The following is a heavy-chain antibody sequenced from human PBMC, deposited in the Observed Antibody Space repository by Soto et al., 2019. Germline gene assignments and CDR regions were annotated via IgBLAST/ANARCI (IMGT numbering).Heavy chain of an antibody. CDR2: IYYSGST. Sequence: PSETLSLTCTVSGGSISSSSYYWGWIRQPPGKGLEWIGSIYYSGSTYYNPSLKSRVTISVDTSKNQFSLKLSSVTAADTAVYYCAARITGYSSGWANFDYWGQGTLVTVSS. D-gene: IGHD6-19*01. CDR3: AARITGYSSGWANFDY. J-gene: IGHJ4*02. V-gene: IGHV4-39*01. CDR1: GGSISSSSYY.